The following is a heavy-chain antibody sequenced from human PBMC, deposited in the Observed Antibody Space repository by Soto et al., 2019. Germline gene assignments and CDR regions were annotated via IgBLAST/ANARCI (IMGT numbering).Heavy chain of an antibody. V-gene: IGHV3-33*01. CDR2: VWYDDSHR. D-gene: IGHD3-9*01. CDR1: GFTFGSYG. J-gene: IGHJ5*02. Sequence: MQLVESGGGVVQPGRSLRLSCAASGFTFGSYGMHWDRQAPGKGLEWVALVWYDDSHRYYADSVKGRFTISRDNSNNTLYLQMNSLRAEDTAVYLCARFRRFGGTGYSDLWGQGTLVTVSS. CDR3: ARFRRFGGTGYSDL.